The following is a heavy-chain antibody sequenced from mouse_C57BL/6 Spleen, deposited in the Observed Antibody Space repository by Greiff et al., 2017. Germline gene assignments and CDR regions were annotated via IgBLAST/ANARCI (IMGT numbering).Heavy chain of an antibody. J-gene: IGHJ2*01. D-gene: IGHD3-2*02. CDR2: IYPGSGST. Sequence: VQLQQPGAELVKPGASVKMSCKASGYTFTSYWITWVKQRPGQGLEWIGDIYPGSGSTNYNEKFKNKATLTVDTSSSTAYMQLSSLTSDYSAVYYYARQLRLRKVDYWGQGTTLTVSS. CDR1: GYTFTSYW. V-gene: IGHV1-55*01. CDR3: ARQLRLRKVDY.